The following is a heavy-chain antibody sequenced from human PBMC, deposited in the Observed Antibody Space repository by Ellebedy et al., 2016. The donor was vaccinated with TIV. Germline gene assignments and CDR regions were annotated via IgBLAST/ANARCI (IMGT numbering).Heavy chain of an antibody. Sequence: GESLKISCVASGFSFSRYEMNWVRQAPGQGLEWVAFVRSDGTTKYYMDSVKGRFTISRDSSKNTLDLQMNSLRTEDTGVYYCVKGAYPVPTVMAVWGQGTMVIVSS. J-gene: IGHJ6*02. CDR1: GFSFSRYE. CDR2: VRSDGTTK. V-gene: IGHV3-30*02. D-gene: IGHD3-16*01. CDR3: VKGAYPVPTVMAV.